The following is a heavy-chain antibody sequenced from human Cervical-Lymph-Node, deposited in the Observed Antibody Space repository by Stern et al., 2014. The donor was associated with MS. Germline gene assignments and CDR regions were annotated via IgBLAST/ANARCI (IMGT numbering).Heavy chain of an antibody. D-gene: IGHD1-1*01. Sequence: QVQLQESGPGLVKPSGTLSLTCFVSGDSIRGGGDYWGWIRQHPGKGPEWLGYISLIGSTYYNPSLESRVTISLAPSKDQFSLDLTSVTAADTAVYYCARATTPTGTWRRGSYFDCWGRGTLVTVSS. V-gene: IGHV4-31*03. CDR1: GDSIRGGGDY. J-gene: IGHJ4*02. CDR2: ISLIGST. CDR3: ARATTPTGTWRRGSYFDC.